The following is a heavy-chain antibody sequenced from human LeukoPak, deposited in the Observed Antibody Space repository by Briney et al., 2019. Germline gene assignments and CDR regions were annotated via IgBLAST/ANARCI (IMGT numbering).Heavy chain of an antibody. CDR2: VSSCSTTI. J-gene: IGHJ4*02. CDR3: ARGRYCSSTGCYDAFDY. D-gene: IGHD2-2*01. CDR1: GFTFSSCG. Sequence: GGSLRLSCAASGFTFSSCGLNWVRQAPGKGLEWISYVSSCSTTIYYADSVKGRFTISRDNAKNSLYLQMNSLRAEDTAVYYCARGRYCSSTGCYDAFDYWGQGTLVTVSS. V-gene: IGHV3-48*01.